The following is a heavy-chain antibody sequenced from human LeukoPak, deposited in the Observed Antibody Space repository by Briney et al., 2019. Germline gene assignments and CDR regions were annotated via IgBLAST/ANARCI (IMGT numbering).Heavy chain of an antibody. CDR1: GFTFSSYG. Sequence: PGGSLRLSCTASGFTFSSYGMNWVRQAPGKGLEWVSYISSSSSYTNYADSVKGRFTISRDNAKNSPYLQMNSLRAEDTAVYYCARAGNWNQPFDYWGQGTLVTVSS. J-gene: IGHJ4*02. V-gene: IGHV3-21*05. CDR2: ISSSSSYT. CDR3: ARAGNWNQPFDY. D-gene: IGHD1-1*01.